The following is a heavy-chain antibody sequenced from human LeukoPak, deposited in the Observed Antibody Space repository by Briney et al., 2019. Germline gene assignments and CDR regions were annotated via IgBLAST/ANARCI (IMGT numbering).Heavy chain of an antibody. CDR2: ISGSGGST. V-gene: IGHV3-23*01. D-gene: IGHD6-19*01. Sequence: GGSLRLSCAASGFTFSSYGMSWVRQAPGKGLEWVSAISGSGGSTYYADSVKGRFTISRDNSKNTLYLQMNSLRAEDTAVYYCAKVSRPLSSGWENWFDPWGQGTLVTVSS. CDR3: AKVSRPLSSGWENWFDP. CDR1: GFTFSSYG. J-gene: IGHJ5*02.